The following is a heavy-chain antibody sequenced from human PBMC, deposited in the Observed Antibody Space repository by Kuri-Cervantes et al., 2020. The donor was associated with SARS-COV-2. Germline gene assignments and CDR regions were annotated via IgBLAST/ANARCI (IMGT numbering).Heavy chain of an antibody. CDR2: ISGSGGST. V-gene: IGHV3-23*01. D-gene: IGHD5-18*01. J-gene: IGHJ4*02. Sequence: GGSLRLSCAASGFTFSSYAMSWVRQAPGKGLEWVSAISGSGGSTYYADSVKGRFTISRDNSKNTLYLQMNGLRDEDTAIYFCARCGNSYGYAQENDYWGQGTLVTVSS. CDR1: GFTFSSYA. CDR3: ARCGNSYGYAQENDY.